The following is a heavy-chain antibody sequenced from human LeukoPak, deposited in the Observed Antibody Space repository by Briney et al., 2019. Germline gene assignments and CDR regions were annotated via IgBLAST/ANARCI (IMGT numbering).Heavy chain of an antibody. Sequence: PGGSLRLSCAASGFAFSNYIMNWVRQAPGKGLEWVSSITNSSSYIYYADSMKGRFTISRDNAKNSLYLQMNSLRADDTAVYYCARSYEGSGFSDWGQGTLVTVSS. J-gene: IGHJ4*02. CDR3: ARSYEGSGFSD. CDR1: GFAFSNYI. D-gene: IGHD3-3*01. CDR2: ITNSSSYI. V-gene: IGHV3-21*01.